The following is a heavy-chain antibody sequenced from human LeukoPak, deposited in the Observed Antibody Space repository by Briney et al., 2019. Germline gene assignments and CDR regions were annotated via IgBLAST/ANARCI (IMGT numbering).Heavy chain of an antibody. D-gene: IGHD3-22*01. J-gene: IGHJ4*02. Sequence: SETLSLTCTVSGGSISRYYWSWIRQPPGKGLEWIGYIYYSGSTNYNPSLKSRVTISVDTSKNQFSLKLSSVTAADTAVYYCARRGYYDSSGYYFDYWGQGTLVTVSS. CDR3: ARRGYYDSSGYYFDY. CDR1: GGSISRYY. V-gene: IGHV4-59*01. CDR2: IYYSGST.